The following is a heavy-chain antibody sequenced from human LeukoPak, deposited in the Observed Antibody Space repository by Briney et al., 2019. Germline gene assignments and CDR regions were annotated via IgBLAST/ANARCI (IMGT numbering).Heavy chain of an antibody. CDR2: ISGSGGST. CDR1: GFTFSSYA. Sequence: GGSLRLSCAASGFTFSSYAMSWVRQAPGKGLEWVSAISGSGGSTYYADSVKGRFTISRDNSKNTVYPQMSSLRVEDTAIYYCARERLSYCGADCPWGQGTQVTVSS. D-gene: IGHD2-21*02. J-gene: IGHJ5*02. CDR3: ARERLSYCGADCP. V-gene: IGHV3-23*01.